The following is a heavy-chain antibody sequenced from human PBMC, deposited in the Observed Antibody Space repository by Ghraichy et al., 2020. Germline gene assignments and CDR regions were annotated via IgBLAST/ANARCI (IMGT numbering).Heavy chain of an antibody. J-gene: IGHJ4*02. D-gene: IGHD5-18*01. CDR3: AKGTRKGYSYGSYEDY. CDR2: IRYDGSNK. V-gene: IGHV3-30*02. CDR1: GFTFSSYG. Sequence: GGSLRLSCAASGFTFSSYGMHWVRQAPGKGLEWVAFIRYDGSNKYYADSVKGRFTISRDNSKNTLYLQMNSLRAEDTAVYYCAKGTRKGYSYGSYEDYWGQGTLVTVSS.